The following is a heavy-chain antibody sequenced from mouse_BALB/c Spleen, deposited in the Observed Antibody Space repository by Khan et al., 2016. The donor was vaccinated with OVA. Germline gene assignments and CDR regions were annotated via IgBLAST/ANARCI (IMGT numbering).Heavy chain of an antibody. J-gene: IGHJ3*01. D-gene: IGHD2-2*01. CDR1: GYTFTSYT. Sequence: QVQLQQSGAELARPGASVKLSCKASGYTFTSYTMHWVKQRPGQGLEWIGYINPSSGYTNYNQTFKDKATLTADKSSSTAYMQLSSLTSEDSAVYYCARLSPYGYDAWFAYWGQGTLVTVTA. CDR3: ARLSPYGYDAWFAY. V-gene: IGHV1-4*01. CDR2: INPSSGYT.